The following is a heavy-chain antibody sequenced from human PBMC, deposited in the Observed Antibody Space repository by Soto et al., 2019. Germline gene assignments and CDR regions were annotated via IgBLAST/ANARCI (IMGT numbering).Heavy chain of an antibody. CDR1: GTTLSRHT. Sequence: QVQLVQSGAGGKKPGSSVKASCKASGTTLSRHTTSGVRQAPGQGLEWLGRIIPILGIANYAQKFQGRVTITADKSTSTAYMDLSSLRSEDTAVYYCARVAEMGTVTKGYYYYMDVWGKGTTVTVSS. CDR3: ARVAEMGTVTKGYYYYMDV. J-gene: IGHJ6*03. V-gene: IGHV1-69*02. D-gene: IGHD4-17*01. CDR2: IIPILGIA.